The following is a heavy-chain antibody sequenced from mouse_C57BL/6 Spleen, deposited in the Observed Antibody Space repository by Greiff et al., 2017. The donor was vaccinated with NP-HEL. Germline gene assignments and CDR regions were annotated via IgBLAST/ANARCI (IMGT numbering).Heavy chain of an antibody. CDR1: GYTFTDYE. CDR2: IDPETGGT. Sequence: QVQLKQSGAELVRPGASVTLSCKASGYTFTDYEMHWVKQTPVHGLEWIGAIDPETGGTAYNQKFKGKAILTADKSSSTAYMELRSLTSEDSAVYYCTRSHYDYDPFDYWGQGTTLTGSS. D-gene: IGHD2-4*01. J-gene: IGHJ2*01. CDR3: TRSHYDYDPFDY. V-gene: IGHV1-15*01.